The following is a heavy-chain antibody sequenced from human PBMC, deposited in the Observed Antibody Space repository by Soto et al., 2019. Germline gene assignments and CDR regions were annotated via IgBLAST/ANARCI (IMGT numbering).Heavy chain of an antibody. D-gene: IGHD2-2*01. CDR1: GGTFSSYT. V-gene: IGHV1-69*04. J-gene: IGHJ3*02. Sequence: GASVKVSCKASGGTFSSYTISWVRQAPGQGLEWMGRIIPILGIANYAQKFQGRATITADKSTSTAYMELSSLRSEDTAVYYCARDSRYCSSTSCYAYHDAFDIWGQGTMVTVSS. CDR3: ARDSRYCSSTSCYAYHDAFDI. CDR2: IIPILGIA.